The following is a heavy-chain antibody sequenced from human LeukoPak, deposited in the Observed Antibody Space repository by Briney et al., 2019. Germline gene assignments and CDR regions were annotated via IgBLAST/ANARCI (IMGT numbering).Heavy chain of an antibody. J-gene: IGHJ4*02. D-gene: IGHD3-22*01. CDR3: ARDEGGHYDSSGYHSGY. CDR2: IWYDGSNK. V-gene: IGHV3-33*01. Sequence: PGRSLRLSCAASGFTFSSYGMHWVRQAPGKGLEWVAVIWYDGSNKYYADSVKGRFTISRDNSKNTLYLQMNSLRAEDTAVYHCARDEGGHYDSSGYHSGYWGQGTLVTVSS. CDR1: GFTFSSYG.